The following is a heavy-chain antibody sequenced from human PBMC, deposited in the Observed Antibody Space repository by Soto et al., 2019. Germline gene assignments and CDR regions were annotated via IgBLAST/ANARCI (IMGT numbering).Heavy chain of an antibody. CDR3: AGYCSSSICPEDHYFALEV. Sequence: GSLRLSCSAPGFTFNKYAMHWVRQAPGTGLEYVSAISDTGGSRFHADAVKGRFTISRDNARAALFLQMSSLSAPDTARYFCAGYCSSSICPEDHYFALEVWGQGTTVTVSS. V-gene: IGHV3-64D*06. CDR1: GFTFNKYA. J-gene: IGHJ6*02. CDR2: ISDTGGSR. D-gene: IGHD2-2*01.